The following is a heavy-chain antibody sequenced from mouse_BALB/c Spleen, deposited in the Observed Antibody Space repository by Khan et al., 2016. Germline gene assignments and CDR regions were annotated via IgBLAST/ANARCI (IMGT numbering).Heavy chain of an antibody. CDR2: INTNTGEP. J-gene: IGHJ3*01. V-gene: IGHV9-3*02. Sequence: QIQLVQSGPELKKPGETVKISCKASGYTFTNYGMNWVKQAPGKGLKWMGWINTNTGEPTYAEEFQGRFAFTLETSARTAYLQINNLKNEDTATYCCAEDYYGSNWFAYWGQGTLVTVSA. D-gene: IGHD1-1*01. CDR1: GYTFTNYG. CDR3: AEDYYGSNWFAY.